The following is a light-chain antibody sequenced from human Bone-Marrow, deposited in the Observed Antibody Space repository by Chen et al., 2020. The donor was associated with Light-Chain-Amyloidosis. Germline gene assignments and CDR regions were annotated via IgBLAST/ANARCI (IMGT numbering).Light chain of an antibody. CDR3: QQRSNWPPAWT. Sequence: EIVMTQSPATLSVSPGERATLSCRASQSVSNNLAWYQLKPGQAPRLLIYGASTRATGIPARFSATGSGTDFTLTISSLEPEDFAVYYCQQRSNWPPAWTFGQGTKVEIK. CDR1: QSVSNN. CDR2: GAS. V-gene: IGKV3-15*01. J-gene: IGKJ1*01.